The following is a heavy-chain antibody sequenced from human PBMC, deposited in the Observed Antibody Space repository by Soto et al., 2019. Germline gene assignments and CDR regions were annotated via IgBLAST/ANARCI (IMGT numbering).Heavy chain of an antibody. D-gene: IGHD2-8*01. CDR1: GFTFSSYA. V-gene: IGHV3-23*01. Sequence: PGGSLRLSCAASGFTFSSYAMSWVRQAPGKGLDWVSGISDSGSRRYYADSVKGRFTISRDNSKDTLYLQMSSLRAEDTAVYYCVPRMVRFDSWGQGTLVTVSS. J-gene: IGHJ4*02. CDR3: VPRMVRFDS. CDR2: ISDSGSRR.